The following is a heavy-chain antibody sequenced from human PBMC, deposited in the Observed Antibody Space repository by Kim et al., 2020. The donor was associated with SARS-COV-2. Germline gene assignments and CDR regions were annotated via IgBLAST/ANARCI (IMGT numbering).Heavy chain of an antibody. V-gene: IGHV3-48*02. CDR2: I. J-gene: IGHJ5*02. CDR3: AREQFGNWIDP. D-gene: IGHD3-10*01. Sequence: INDADLVKGRFTISRANAKNALYLQMNSRRDEDTAVYYCAREQFGNWIDPWGQGTLVTVSS.